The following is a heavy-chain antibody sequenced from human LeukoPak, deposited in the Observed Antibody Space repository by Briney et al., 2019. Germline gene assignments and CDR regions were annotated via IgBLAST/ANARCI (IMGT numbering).Heavy chain of an antibody. CDR2: MNPNSGNT. CDR1: GYTFTSYD. D-gene: IGHD3-22*01. V-gene: IGHV1-8*03. CDR3: ARSYYDSSVLDY. J-gene: IGHJ4*02. Sequence: ASVKVSCKASGYTFTSYDINWVRQATGQGLEWMGWMNPNSGNTGYAQKFQGRVTITRNTSISTAYMELSSLRSEDTAVYYCARSYYDSSVLDYWGQRTLVTVSS.